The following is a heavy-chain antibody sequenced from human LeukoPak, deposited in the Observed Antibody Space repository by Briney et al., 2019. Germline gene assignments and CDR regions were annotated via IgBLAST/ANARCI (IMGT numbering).Heavy chain of an antibody. D-gene: IGHD5-24*01. Sequence: GGSLRLSCAASGFTFSDYYMSWIRQAPGKGLEWVSYISSSGSTIYYADSVKGRFTISRDNAKNSLYLQMNSLRAEATAGYYWARDGYTPYLDYGGQETLVPVSS. CDR1: GFTFSDYY. CDR3: ARDGYTPYLDY. V-gene: IGHV3-11*01. J-gene: IGHJ4*02. CDR2: ISSSGSTI.